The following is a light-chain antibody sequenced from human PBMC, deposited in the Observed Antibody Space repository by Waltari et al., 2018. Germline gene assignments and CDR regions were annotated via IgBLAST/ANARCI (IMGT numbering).Light chain of an antibody. CDR1: QSLVHSDGNTY. J-gene: IGKJ2*01. CDR3: LQNTYWPFI. Sequence: DVVMTQSPLSLPVTPGQPASISCRSSQSLVHSDGNTYLNWFHQRPGQSPRRLIYKVSNRESGVPDRFSGSGSGTDFTLKISRVEAEDVGIYYCLQNTYWPFIFGQGTKLEIK. V-gene: IGKV2-30*02. CDR2: KVS.